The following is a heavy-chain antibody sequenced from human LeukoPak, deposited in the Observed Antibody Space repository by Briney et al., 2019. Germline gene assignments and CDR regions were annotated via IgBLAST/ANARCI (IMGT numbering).Heavy chain of an antibody. J-gene: IGHJ4*02. CDR1: GGSISSYY. D-gene: IGHD2-2*01. V-gene: IGHV4-59*01. CDR2: IYYSGST. CDR3: TRAPGYLCSITSCYESLSFDY. Sequence: PSETLSLTCTVSGGSISSYYWSWIRQPPGKGLEWVGHIYYSGSTNYNPSLKSRVTISVDTSKNQFSLKLSSVTAADTAVYYCTRAPGYLCSITSCYESLSFDYWGQGTLVTVSS.